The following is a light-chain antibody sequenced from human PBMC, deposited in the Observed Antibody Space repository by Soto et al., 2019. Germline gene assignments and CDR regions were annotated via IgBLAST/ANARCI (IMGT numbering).Light chain of an antibody. Sequence: DIQVTQSPSSLSASVGDRVTITCRASQGISSYLNWYQQKPGKAPKLLIFAASSLQSRGPSRFSGSGSGTDFTLTISSLQPEDFASYYCQQSYSIPLTFGGGTKVDIK. CDR2: AAS. CDR1: QGISSY. CDR3: QQSYSIPLT. J-gene: IGKJ4*01. V-gene: IGKV1-39*01.